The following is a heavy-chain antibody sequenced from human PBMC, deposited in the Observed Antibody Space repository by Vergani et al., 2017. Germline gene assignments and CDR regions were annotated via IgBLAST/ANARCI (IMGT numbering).Heavy chain of an antibody. CDR1: GGSISSYY. D-gene: IGHD1-26*01. CDR2: IYYSGST. J-gene: IGHJ6*02. CDR3: ARDGGSYWVDYDYGMDV. Sequence: QVQLQESGPGLVKPSETLSLTCTVSGGSISSYYWSWIRQPPGKGLEWIGYIYYSGSTNYNPSLKSRVTISVDTSKNQFSLKLSSVTAADTAVYYCARDGGSYWVDYDYGMDVWGQGTTVTVSS. V-gene: IGHV4-59*01.